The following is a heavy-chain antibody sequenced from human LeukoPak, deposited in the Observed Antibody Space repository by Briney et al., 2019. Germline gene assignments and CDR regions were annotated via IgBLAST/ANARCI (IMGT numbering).Heavy chain of an antibody. J-gene: IGHJ4*02. D-gene: IGHD4-17*01. V-gene: IGHV1-69*04. CDR1: GGTFSSYA. CDR2: IIPILGIA. Sequence: VASVKVSCKASGGTFSSYAISWVRQAPGQGLEWMGRIIPILGIANYAQKFQGRVTITADKSTSTAYMELSSVRSEDTAVYYCARDSATTSDYWGQGTLVTVSS. CDR3: ARDSATTSDY.